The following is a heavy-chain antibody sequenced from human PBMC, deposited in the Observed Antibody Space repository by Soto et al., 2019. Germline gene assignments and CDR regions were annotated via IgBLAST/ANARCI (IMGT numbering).Heavy chain of an antibody. Sequence: PGGSLRLSCAASGFTFSRYGMHWVRQAPGKGLEWVAVISYDGSNEYYADSVKGRFTISRDNSKSTLYLQVNSLRPEDTAVYYCAKFWGSYYYESGGYSPPGYWGQGTLVTVSS. CDR3: AKFWGSYYYESGGYSPPGY. D-gene: IGHD3-22*01. V-gene: IGHV3-30*18. J-gene: IGHJ4*02. CDR2: ISYDGSNE. CDR1: GFTFSRYG.